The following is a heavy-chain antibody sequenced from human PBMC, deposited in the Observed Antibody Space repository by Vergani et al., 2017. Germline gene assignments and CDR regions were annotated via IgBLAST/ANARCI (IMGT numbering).Heavy chain of an antibody. D-gene: IGHD3-3*01. CDR3: ARDSERSGGSYYDFWSGYYGS. CDR1: GYTFTSYG. J-gene: IGHJ4*02. Sequence: QVQLVQSGAEVKKPGASVKVSCKASGYTFTSYGISWVRQAPGQGLEWMGWISAYNGNTNSAQKLQGRVTMTTDTSTSTAYMELRSLRSDDTAVYYWARDSERSGGSYYDFWSGYYGSWGQGTLVTVSA. V-gene: IGHV1-18*01. CDR2: ISAYNGNT.